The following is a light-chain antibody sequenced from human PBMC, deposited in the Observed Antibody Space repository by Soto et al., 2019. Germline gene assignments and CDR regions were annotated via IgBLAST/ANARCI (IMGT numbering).Light chain of an antibody. Sequence: ESVLTQSPGTLSLSPGERATLSCRASQHIRSNYLAWYQHKPGQAPRLLIYGASRRATGIPARFSGSGSGTDFTFVISSLEPEDFAVYYCQQRYNWPWTFGQGTKVDIK. CDR1: QHIRSNY. J-gene: IGKJ1*01. CDR2: GAS. CDR3: QQRYNWPWT. V-gene: IGKV3D-20*02.